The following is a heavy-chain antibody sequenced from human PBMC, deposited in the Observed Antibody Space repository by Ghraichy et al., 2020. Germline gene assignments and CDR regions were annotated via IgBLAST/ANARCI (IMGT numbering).Heavy chain of an antibody. J-gene: IGHJ4*01. CDR3: ARDPSPEVPVE. D-gene: IGHD4-23*01. Sequence: GGSLRLSCAASGFTFSSYSMNWVRQAPGKGLEWVSSISSSSSYIYYADSVKGRFTISRDNAKNSLYLQMNSLRAEDTAVYYCARDPSPEVPVEWGHGTLVTVSS. V-gene: IGHV3-21*01. CDR1: GFTFSSYS. CDR2: ISSSSSYI.